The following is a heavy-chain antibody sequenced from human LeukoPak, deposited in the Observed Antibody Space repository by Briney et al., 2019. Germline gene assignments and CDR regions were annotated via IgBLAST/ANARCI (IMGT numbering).Heavy chain of an antibody. CDR2: MIPIFGTA. D-gene: IGHD3-10*01. CDR1: GGTFSSYA. J-gene: IGHJ6*03. CDR3: ATSPRVGDPLRYYYYYMDV. Sequence: SVKVSCKASGGTFSSYAISWVRQAPGQGLEWMGGMIPIFGTANYAQKFQGRVTITADESTRTAYMELSSLRSEDTAVYYCATSPRVGDPLRYYYYYMDVWGKGTTVTASS. V-gene: IGHV1-69*13.